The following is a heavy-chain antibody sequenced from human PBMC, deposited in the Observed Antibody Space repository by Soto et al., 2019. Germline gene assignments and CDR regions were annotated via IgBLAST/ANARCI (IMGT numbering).Heavy chain of an antibody. CDR3: ARDQWPSGYDAFDI. Sequence: GGSLRLSCAASGFTFSSYGMHWVRQAPGKGLEWVAVIWYDGSNKYYADSVKGRFTISRDNSKNTLYLQMNSLRAEDTAVYYCARDQWPSGYDAFDIWGQGTMVTVSS. V-gene: IGHV3-33*01. CDR2: IWYDGSNK. J-gene: IGHJ3*02. D-gene: IGHD6-19*01. CDR1: GFTFSSYG.